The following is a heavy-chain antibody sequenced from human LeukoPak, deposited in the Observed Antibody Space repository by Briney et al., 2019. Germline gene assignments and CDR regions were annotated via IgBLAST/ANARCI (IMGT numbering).Heavy chain of an antibody. V-gene: IGHV3-30*04. CDR1: GFTFSSYA. J-gene: IGHJ6*02. CDR2: ISYDGSNK. CDR3: AREVGPRDYFYYGLDV. Sequence: GGSLRLSCAASGFTFSSYAMHWVRQAPGKGLEWVAVISYDGSNKYYADSVKGRFTISRDNSKNTLYLQMNSLRAEDTAVYYCAREVGPRDYFYYGLDVWGQGTTVTVSS.